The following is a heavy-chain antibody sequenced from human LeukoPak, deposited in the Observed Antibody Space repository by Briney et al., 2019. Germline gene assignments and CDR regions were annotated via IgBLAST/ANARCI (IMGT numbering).Heavy chain of an antibody. CDR3: ASLLAAAGRYHFDY. CDR2: ISSSGSTI. J-gene: IGHJ4*02. D-gene: IGHD6-13*01. Sequence: PGGSLRLSCAASGFTFSDYYMSWIRQAPGKGLEWVSYISSSGSTIYYADSVKGRFTISRDNAKNSLYLQMNSLRAEDTAVYYCASLLAAAGRYHFDYWGQGTLVTVSS. V-gene: IGHV3-11*01. CDR1: GFTFSDYY.